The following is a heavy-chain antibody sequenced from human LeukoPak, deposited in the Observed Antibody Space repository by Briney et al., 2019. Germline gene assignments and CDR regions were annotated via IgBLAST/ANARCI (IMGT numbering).Heavy chain of an antibody. CDR1: GGSISSYY. CDR3: AYIAAAGTSNENAFDI. D-gene: IGHD6-13*01. V-gene: IGHV4-59*01. Sequence: SETLSLTCTVSGGSISSYYWCWIRQPPGKGLEWIGYIYYSGSTNYNPSLKSRVTISVDTSKNQFSLKLSSVTAADTAVYYCAYIAAAGTSNENAFDIWGQGTMVTVSS. J-gene: IGHJ3*02. CDR2: IYYSGST.